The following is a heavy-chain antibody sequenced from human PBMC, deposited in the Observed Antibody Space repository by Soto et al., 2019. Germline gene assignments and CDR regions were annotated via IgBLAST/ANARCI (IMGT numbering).Heavy chain of an antibody. Sequence: GESLKISCAASGFTFSSYWMHWVRQAPGKGLVWVSRINSDGSTTTYADSVKGRFTISRDNAKNTLYLQMNSLRAEDTAVYYCASPYVGSWGQGTLVTVSS. D-gene: IGHD1-26*01. J-gene: IGHJ5*02. CDR2: INSDGSTT. CDR3: ASPYVGS. CDR1: GFTFSSYW. V-gene: IGHV3-74*01.